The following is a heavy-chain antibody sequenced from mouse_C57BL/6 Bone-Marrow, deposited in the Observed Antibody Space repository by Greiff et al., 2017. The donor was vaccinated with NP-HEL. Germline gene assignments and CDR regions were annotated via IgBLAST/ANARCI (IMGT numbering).Heavy chain of an antibody. Sequence: QVQLKQSGAELARPGASVKMSCKASGYTFTSYTMHWVKQRPGQGLEWIGYINPSSGYTKYNQKFKDKATLTADKSSSTAYMQLSSLTSEDSAVYYCASHYYGNYWFAYWGQGTLVTVSA. V-gene: IGHV1-4*01. D-gene: IGHD2-1*01. CDR1: GYTFTSYT. CDR3: ASHYYGNYWFAY. J-gene: IGHJ3*01. CDR2: INPSSGYT.